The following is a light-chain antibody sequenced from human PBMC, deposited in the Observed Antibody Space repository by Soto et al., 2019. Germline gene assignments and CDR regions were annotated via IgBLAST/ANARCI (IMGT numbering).Light chain of an antibody. CDR2: KIS. CDR1: QSLVDNDGYSY. Sequence: VVMTQSPLSLPVTLGEPASVSCRSSQSLVDNDGYSYLSWFQQRPGQSPRRLIYKISNRDSGVPDRFSGSGSDTDFTLKISRVEPEDVAVYYWMQGTHWPYTFGQGTQLEIK. J-gene: IGKJ2*01. CDR3: MQGTHWPYT. V-gene: IGKV2-30*01.